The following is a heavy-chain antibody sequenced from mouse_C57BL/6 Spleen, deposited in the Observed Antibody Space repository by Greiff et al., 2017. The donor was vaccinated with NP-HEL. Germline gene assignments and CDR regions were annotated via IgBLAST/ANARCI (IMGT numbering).Heavy chain of an antibody. CDR2: IYPRSGNT. D-gene: IGHD1-1*01. CDR1: GYTFTSYG. J-gene: IGHJ2*01. Sequence: VQLQQSGAELARPGASVKLSCKASGYTFTSYGISWVKQRTGQGLEWIGEIYPRSGNTYYNEKFKGKATLTADKSSSTAYMELRSLTSEDSAVYFCVRRLITTVVATEGGYFDYWGQGTTLTVSS. CDR3: VRRLITTVVATEGGYFDY. V-gene: IGHV1-81*01.